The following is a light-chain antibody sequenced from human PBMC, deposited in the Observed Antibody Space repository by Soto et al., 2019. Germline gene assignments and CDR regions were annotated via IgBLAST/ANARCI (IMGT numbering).Light chain of an antibody. J-gene: IGLJ2*01. CDR1: SSDVGAYDY. Sequence: QSVLTQPASVSGSPGQSITISCTGTSSDVGAYDYVSWYQQHPGKAPKLMIYEVSNRRPGVSDRFSGSKSGNTASLTISGLQADAEADYYCSSYTTITTLVFGGGTKVTVL. CDR3: SSYTTITTLV. CDR2: EVS. V-gene: IGLV2-14*01.